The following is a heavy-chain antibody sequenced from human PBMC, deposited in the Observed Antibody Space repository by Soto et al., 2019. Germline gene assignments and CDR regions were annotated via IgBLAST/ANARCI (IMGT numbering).Heavy chain of an antibody. Sequence: GGSLRLSCAASGFTLSRYAMHWVRQAPGKGLECVSSISSNADTTYYADSVKGRFTISRDNSKNTLYLQMDSLRAEDMAVYYCRRTVVLATQAHFEFWGQGTVVTVSS. V-gene: IGHV3-64*02. J-gene: IGHJ4*02. CDR1: GFTLSRYA. CDR2: ISSNADTT. CDR3: RRTVVLATQAHFEF. D-gene: IGHD2-15*01.